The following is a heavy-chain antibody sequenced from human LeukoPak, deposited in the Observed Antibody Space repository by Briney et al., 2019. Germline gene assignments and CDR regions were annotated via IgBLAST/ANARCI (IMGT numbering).Heavy chain of an antibody. Sequence: SETLSLTCSVSGGSVSSNSHYWGWVRQAPGKGLEWIGSIYYSGITFYNPTLNSRATLAIDTSKNDFSLKLYFCVRSLRRGSWLNYDYYRDVWGKGTTVTVSS. J-gene: IGHJ6*03. CDR2: IYYSGIT. V-gene: IGHV4-39*02. CDR1: GGSVSSNSHY. D-gene: IGHD3-16*01. CDR3: NYDYYRDV.